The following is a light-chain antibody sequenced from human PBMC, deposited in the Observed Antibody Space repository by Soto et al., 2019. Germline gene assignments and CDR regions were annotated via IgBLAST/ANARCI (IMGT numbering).Light chain of an antibody. V-gene: IGKV3-20*01. Sequence: THPPPTPSSPPPHTPTPSPTPSQSVSSSYLVWYQQKSGQAPRLLTYDASTRATGIPDRFSGSGSGTDFTLTISRLEPEDFAVYYCQQCGSSPFTFGPGTKVDIK. CDR2: DAS. CDR1: QSVSSSY. CDR3: QQCGSSPFT. J-gene: IGKJ3*01.